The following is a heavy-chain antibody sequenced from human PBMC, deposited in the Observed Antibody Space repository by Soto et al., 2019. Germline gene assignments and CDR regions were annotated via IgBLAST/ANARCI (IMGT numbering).Heavy chain of an antibody. Sequence: EVQLLESGGGLVQPGGSLRLSCAASGFTFSSYAMSWVRQAPGKGLEWVSGISSSGGSTYYADSVKGRFTISRDNSKSTLYVQVNSLRAEDTAVYYCAKGGYFDWFGGYDIWGQGTMVTVSS. CDR1: GFTFSSYA. CDR3: AKGGYFDWFGGYDI. J-gene: IGHJ3*02. V-gene: IGHV3-23*01. D-gene: IGHD3-9*01. CDR2: ISSSGGST.